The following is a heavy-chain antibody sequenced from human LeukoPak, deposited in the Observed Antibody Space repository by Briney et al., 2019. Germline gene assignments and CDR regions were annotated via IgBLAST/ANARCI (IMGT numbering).Heavy chain of an antibody. V-gene: IGHV3-74*01. CDR3: ARVAYGDYGVFDY. CDR2: INRDGGGT. Sequence: GRSLRLSCAASGFTFDDYAMHWVRQAPGKGLVWVSRINRDGGGTTYADSVKGRFTISRDNAKNTLYLQMNSLRAEDTAVYFCARVAYGDYGVFDYWGQGTLVTVSS. CDR1: GFTFDDYA. D-gene: IGHD4-17*01. J-gene: IGHJ4*02.